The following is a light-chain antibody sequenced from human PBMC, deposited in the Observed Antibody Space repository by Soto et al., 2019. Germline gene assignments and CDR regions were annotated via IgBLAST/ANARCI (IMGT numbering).Light chain of an antibody. V-gene: IGLV2-14*02. CDR3: SSYTSSSTQYV. CDR2: EGS. J-gene: IGLJ1*01. CDR1: SSDVGSYSL. Sequence: QSVLTQPASLSGSPGQSITISCTGASSDVGSYSLVSWYQQHPGKAPKLMIYEGSKRPSGVSNRFSGSQSANTASLAISGLQAEDEADYYCSSYTSSSTQYVFGTGTKLTVL.